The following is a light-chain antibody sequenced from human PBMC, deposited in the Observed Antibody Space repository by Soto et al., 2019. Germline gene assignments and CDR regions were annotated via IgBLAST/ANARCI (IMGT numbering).Light chain of an antibody. CDR3: SSYTSRSTLV. J-gene: IGLJ1*01. CDR1: SSNIGAAYD. Sequence: QSVLTQPPSVSGAPGQRVTISCTGSSSNIGAAYDVHWYQQLLGTAPKLPIYANSNRPSGVPDRFSGSKSGTSASLAITGLQAEDEADYYCSSYTSRSTLVFGTGTKLTVL. CDR2: ANS. V-gene: IGLV1-40*01.